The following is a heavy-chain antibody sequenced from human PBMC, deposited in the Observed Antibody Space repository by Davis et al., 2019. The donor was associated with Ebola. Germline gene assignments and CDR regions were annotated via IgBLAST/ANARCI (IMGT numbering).Heavy chain of an antibody. J-gene: IGHJ6*02. CDR1: GFTFSSYW. Sequence: GESLKISCAASGFTFSSYWMHWVRQAPGKGLVWVSRINSDGSSTSYADSVKGRFTISRDNAKNTLYLQMNSLRAEDTAVYYCAREHPYLYGLGNEPYYYYGMDVWGQGTTVTVSS. V-gene: IGHV3-74*01. D-gene: IGHD3-10*01. CDR2: INSDGSST. CDR3: AREHPYLYGLGNEPYYYYGMDV.